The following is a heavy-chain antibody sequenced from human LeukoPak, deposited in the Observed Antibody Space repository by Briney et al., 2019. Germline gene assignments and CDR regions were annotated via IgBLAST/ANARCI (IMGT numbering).Heavy chain of an antibody. CDR3: ARQLTDSSSIFYGMYYFDY. D-gene: IGHD2/OR15-2a*01. J-gene: IGHJ4*02. CDR1: GFTFSSYS. V-gene: IGHV3-21*01. Sequence: GGSLRLSCAASGFTFSSYSMNWVRQAPGKGLEWVSSISSSSSYIYYADSVKGRFTISRDNAKNLLYLQMNSLRAEDTAVYYSARQLTDSSSIFYGMYYFDYWGQGTLVTVSS. CDR2: ISSSSSYI.